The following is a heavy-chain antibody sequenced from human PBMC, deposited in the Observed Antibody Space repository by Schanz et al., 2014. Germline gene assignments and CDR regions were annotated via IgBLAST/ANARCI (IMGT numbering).Heavy chain of an antibody. CDR1: GFTFSTSA. J-gene: IGHJ4*02. CDR2: FIYIGGNT. V-gene: IGHV3-23*01. D-gene: IGHD5-18*01. Sequence: EVQLLESGGGLVQPGGSLRLSCAASGFTFSTSAMSWVRQVPGKGLEWVSFIYIGGNTYYADSVKGRFTISRDNSKNTLYLQMNNLRAEDTAVYYCVRVSFADPRLYRGMDRDIDYWGQGTLVTVSS. CDR3: VRVSFADPRLYRGMDRDIDY.